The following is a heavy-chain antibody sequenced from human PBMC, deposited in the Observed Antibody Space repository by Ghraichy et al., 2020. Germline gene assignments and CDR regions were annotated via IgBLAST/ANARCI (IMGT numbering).Heavy chain of an antibody. CDR3: ARHPISGYDHRTSLYFDY. CDR1: GGSISSSSYY. Sequence: SETLSLTCTVSGGSISSSSYYWGWIRQPPGKGLEWIGSIYYSGSTYYNPSLKSRVSISVDTSKNQFSLKLSSVTAADTAVYYCARHPISGYDHRTSLYFDYWGQGTLVTVSS. D-gene: IGHD5-12*01. J-gene: IGHJ4*02. V-gene: IGHV4-39*01. CDR2: IYYSGST.